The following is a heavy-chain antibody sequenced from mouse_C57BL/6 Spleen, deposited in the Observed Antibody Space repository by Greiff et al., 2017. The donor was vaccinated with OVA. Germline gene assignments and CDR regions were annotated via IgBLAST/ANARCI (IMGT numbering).Heavy chain of an antibody. D-gene: IGHD3-2*01. V-gene: IGHV1-52*01. J-gene: IGHJ2*01. Sequence: QVQLQQPGAELVRPGSSVKLSCKASGYTFTSYWMHWVKQRPIQGLEWIGNIDPSDSETHYNQKFKDKATLTVDKSSSTAYMQLSSLTSEDSAVYYCAREEDTDYFDYWGQGTTLTVSS. CDR1: GYTFTSYW. CDR2: IDPSDSET. CDR3: AREEDTDYFDY.